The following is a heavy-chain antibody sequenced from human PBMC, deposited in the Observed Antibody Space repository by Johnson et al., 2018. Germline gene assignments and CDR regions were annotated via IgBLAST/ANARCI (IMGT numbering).Heavy chain of an antibody. V-gene: IGHV3-30-3*01. CDR2: ISYDGSNK. CDR1: GFTFSSFT. Sequence: VQLLESGGGVVQPGRSLRLSCAASGFTFSSFTMHWVRQAPGKGLEWVALISYDGSNKYYADSVKGRFTISRDSSKNTLYLQMNSLSAEDTAVYYCARNNGDYYYIDVWGKGTTVTVSS. CDR3: ARNNGDYYYIDV. J-gene: IGHJ6*03. D-gene: IGHD3-10*01.